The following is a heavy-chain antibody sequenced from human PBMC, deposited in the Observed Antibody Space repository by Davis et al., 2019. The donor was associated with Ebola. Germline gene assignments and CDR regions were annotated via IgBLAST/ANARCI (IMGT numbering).Heavy chain of an antibody. D-gene: IGHD6-13*01. CDR1: GFTFSGSA. Sequence: GESLKISCAASGFTFSGSAMHWVRQASGKGLEWVGRIRSKANSYATAYAASVKGRFTISRDDSRNTAYLQMTSLKTEDTAVYYCTSSSWYGAEDYWGQGTLVTVSS. J-gene: IGHJ4*02. V-gene: IGHV3-73*01. CDR2: IRSKANSYAT. CDR3: TSSSWYGAEDY.